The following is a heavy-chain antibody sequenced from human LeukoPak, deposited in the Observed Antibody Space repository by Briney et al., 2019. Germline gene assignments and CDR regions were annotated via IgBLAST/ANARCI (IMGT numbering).Heavy chain of an antibody. CDR2: IIPIFGTA. Sequence: EASVKVSCKASGYIFTGYCIHWVRQAPGQGLEWMGGIIPIFGTADYAQKFQGRVTITADESTSTAYMELSSLRSEDTAVYYCTREEDRKRSYWGQGTLVTVSS. CDR1: GYIFTGYC. CDR3: TREEDRKRSY. J-gene: IGHJ4*02. V-gene: IGHV1-69*13.